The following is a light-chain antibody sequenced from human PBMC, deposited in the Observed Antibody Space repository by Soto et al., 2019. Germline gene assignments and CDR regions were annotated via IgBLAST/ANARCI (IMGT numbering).Light chain of an antibody. V-gene: IGKV1-33*01. CDR1: QDIKNY. CDR2: DAS. J-gene: IGKJ4*01. CDR3: QHYDHLPPLS. Sequence: DIQMTQSPSSLSASVGDRVTITCQASQDIKNYLNWYQQKPGKAPNLLIYDASNLKTGIPSRFSGSGSGTHFTFTISSLQPEDIATYYCQHYDHLPPLSFGGGTKVEIK.